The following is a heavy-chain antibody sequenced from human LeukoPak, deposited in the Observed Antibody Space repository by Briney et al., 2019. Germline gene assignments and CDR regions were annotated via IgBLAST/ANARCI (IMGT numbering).Heavy chain of an antibody. V-gene: IGHV4-34*01. Sequence: SETLSLTCAVYGGSFSGYYWSWIRQPPGKGLEWIGEINHRGSTNYNPSLKSRVTMSIDTSKNQFSLKLSSVTAADTAVYYCARRLGRKFGERFYYYHYMDVWGKGTTVTISS. D-gene: IGHD3-10*01. CDR2: INHRGST. CDR3: ARRLGRKFGERFYYYHYMDV. CDR1: GGSFSGYY. J-gene: IGHJ6*03.